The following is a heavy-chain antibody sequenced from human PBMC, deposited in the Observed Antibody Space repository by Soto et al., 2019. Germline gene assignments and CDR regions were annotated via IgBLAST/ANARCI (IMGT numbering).Heavy chain of an antibody. D-gene: IGHD3-9*01. Sequence: TVSLTCAVSGGSISSGGYYWSWIRQHPGKGLEWIGYIYYSGSTYYNPSLKSRVTISVDKSRNQFSLKLSSVTAADTAVYYCARYFAASIQYEGHDPSGPVTLVTVST. J-gene: IGHJ5*02. CDR2: IYYSGST. CDR3: ARYFAASIQYEGHDP. CDR1: GGSISSGGYY. V-gene: IGHV4-31*11.